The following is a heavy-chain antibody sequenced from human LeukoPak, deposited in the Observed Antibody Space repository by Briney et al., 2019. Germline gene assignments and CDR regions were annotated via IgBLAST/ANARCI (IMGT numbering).Heavy chain of an antibody. J-gene: IGHJ3*02. CDR3: TRESRDISGWYGAFDI. V-gene: IGHV3-15*01. D-gene: IGHD6-19*01. Sequence: GGSLRLSCAASGFTFRNAGMSWVRQAPGKGLEWVGRIKSKSDGGTADYAAPVKGRFTISRDDSKNALSLEMNSLESEDTAVYYCTRESRDISGWYGAFDIWGPGTMVTVSS. CDR1: GFTFRNAG. CDR2: IKSKSDGGTA.